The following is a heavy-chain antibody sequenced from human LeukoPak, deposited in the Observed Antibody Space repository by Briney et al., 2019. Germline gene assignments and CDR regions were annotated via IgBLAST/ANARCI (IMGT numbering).Heavy chain of an antibody. CDR2: ISSSSYI. J-gene: IGHJ4*02. CDR1: GFTFSSYS. V-gene: IGHV3-21*01. CDR3: ARDYSSSWYNFDY. D-gene: IGHD6-13*01. Sequence: PGGSLRLSCAASGFTFSSYSMNWVRQAPGKGLEWVSSISSSSYIYYADSVKGRFTASRDNAKNSLYLQMNSLRAEDTAVYYCARDYSSSWYNFDYWGQGTLVTVSS.